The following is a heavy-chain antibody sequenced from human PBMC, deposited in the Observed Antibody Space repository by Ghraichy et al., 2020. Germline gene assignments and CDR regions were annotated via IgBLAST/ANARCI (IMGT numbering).Heavy chain of an antibody. V-gene: IGHV3-23*01. D-gene: IGHD4-17*01. CDR1: GFTFSSYA. Sequence: LSLTCAASGFTFSSYAMSWVRQAPGKGLEWVSAISGSGGSTYYADSVKGRFTISRDNSKNTLYLQMNSLRAEDTAVYYCAKTARYDYGDAGFPYYFDYWGQGTLVTVSS. J-gene: IGHJ4*02. CDR3: AKTARYDYGDAGFPYYFDY. CDR2: ISGSGGST.